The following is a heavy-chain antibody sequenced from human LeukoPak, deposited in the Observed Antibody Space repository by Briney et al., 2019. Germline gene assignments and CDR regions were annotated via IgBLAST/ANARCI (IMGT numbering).Heavy chain of an antibody. CDR3: ARGFFLGRATDAFDI. V-gene: IGHV4-30-4*01. J-gene: IGHJ3*02. Sequence: SQTLSLTCTVSGGSISSGDYYWSWIRQPPGKGLEWIGYIHYSGSTYYNPSLKSRVTISIDTSKNQLSLKLNSVTAADTAVYYCARGFFLGRATDAFDIWGQGTMVTVSS. CDR2: IHYSGST. CDR1: GGSISSGDYY. D-gene: IGHD2/OR15-2a*01.